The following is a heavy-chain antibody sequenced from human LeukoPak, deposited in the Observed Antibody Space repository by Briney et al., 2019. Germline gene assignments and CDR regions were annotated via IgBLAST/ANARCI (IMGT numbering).Heavy chain of an antibody. Sequence: GGSLRLSCAASGFTFSDYYMAWIRQAPGKGLEWVSSISHSGNTIYYADSVKGRFTFSRDNARDSVYLQMNGLRAEDTALYYCAGAGSAYANGYYPFDFWGQGTLVTVSS. D-gene: IGHD3-22*01. CDR1: GFTFSDYY. CDR2: ISHSGNTI. V-gene: IGHV3-11*01. J-gene: IGHJ4*02. CDR3: AGAGSAYANGYYPFDF.